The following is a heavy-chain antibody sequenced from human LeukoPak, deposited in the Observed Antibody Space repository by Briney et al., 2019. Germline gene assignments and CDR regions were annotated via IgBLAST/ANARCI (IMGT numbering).Heavy chain of an antibody. CDR3: ASQSSSWYIAY. V-gene: IGHV3-33*01. CDR2: IWYDGSNK. Sequence: GGSLRLSCAASGLTFSNYGMHWVRQAPGKGLEWVAFIWYDGSNKYYADSVKGRFTISRDNSKNTLYLQMNSLRAEDTAVYYCASQSSSWYIAYWGQGTLVTVSS. D-gene: IGHD6-13*01. CDR1: GLTFSNYG. J-gene: IGHJ4*02.